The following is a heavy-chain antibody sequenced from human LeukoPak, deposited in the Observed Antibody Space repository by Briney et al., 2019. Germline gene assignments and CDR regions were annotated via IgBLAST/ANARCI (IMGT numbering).Heavy chain of an antibody. V-gene: IGHV4-4*02. CDR1: GGSISSSNW. CDR2: IYHSGST. Sequence: SETLSLTCAVSGGSISSSNWWSWVRQPPGKGLEWIGEIYHSGSTNYNPSLRSRVTISVDTSKNQFSLKLSSVTAADTAVYYCARGRLSIVVVPAARGWFDPWGQGTLVTVSS. CDR3: ARGRLSIVVVPAARGWFDP. D-gene: IGHD2-2*01. J-gene: IGHJ5*02.